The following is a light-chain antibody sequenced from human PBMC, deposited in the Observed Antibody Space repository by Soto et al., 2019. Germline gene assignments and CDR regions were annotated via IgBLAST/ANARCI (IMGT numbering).Light chain of an antibody. CDR2: DAS. CDR3: HQYSRSPYT. CDR1: QSIGLA. J-gene: IGKJ2*01. V-gene: IGKV3-11*01. Sequence: EIVLTQAPATLSLSPGERATLSCRASQSIGLAIAWYQHKPGQAPRLLIFDASQRATGIPARFRGSGSGTDFTLTIRRLEPEDFAVYYCHQYSRSPYTFGQGTNLEIK.